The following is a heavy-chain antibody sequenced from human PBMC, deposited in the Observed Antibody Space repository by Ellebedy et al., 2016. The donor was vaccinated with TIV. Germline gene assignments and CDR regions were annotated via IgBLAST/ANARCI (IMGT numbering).Heavy chain of an antibody. D-gene: IGHD1-26*01. Sequence: AASVKVSCKASGYTFTSYGISWVRQAPGQGLEWMGWISAYNGNTNYAQKLQGRVTMTTDTSTRTAYMELRSLRADDTAVYYCARDIVGVHQYFDYWGQGTLVTVSS. J-gene: IGHJ4*02. V-gene: IGHV1-18*01. CDR3: ARDIVGVHQYFDY. CDR2: ISAYNGNT. CDR1: GYTFTSYG.